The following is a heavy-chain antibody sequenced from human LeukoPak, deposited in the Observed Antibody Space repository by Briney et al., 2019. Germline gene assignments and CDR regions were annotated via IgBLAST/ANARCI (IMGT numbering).Heavy chain of an antibody. Sequence: GGSLRLSCAASGFTFSSYWMSWVRQAPGKGLEWVANIKQDGSEKYYVDSVKGRFTISRDNSKNTLYLQMNSLRAEDTAVYYCARGVVNPSDLDYWGQGTLVTVSS. J-gene: IGHJ4*02. CDR1: GFTFSSYW. CDR3: ARGVVNPSDLDY. CDR2: IKQDGSEK. D-gene: IGHD4-23*01. V-gene: IGHV3-7*01.